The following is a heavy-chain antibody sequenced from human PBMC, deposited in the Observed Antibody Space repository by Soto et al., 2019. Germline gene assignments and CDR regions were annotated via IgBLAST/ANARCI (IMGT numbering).Heavy chain of an antibody. V-gene: IGHV4-34*01. Sequence: SETLSLTCAVYGGSFSGYYWSWIRQPPGKGLEWIGEINHSGSTNYNPSLKSRVTISVDTSKSQFSLKLSSVTAADTAVYYCARTLTYCSSSSCLGWFDPWGQGTLVTVSS. J-gene: IGHJ5*02. D-gene: IGHD2-2*01. CDR3: ARTLTYCSSSSCLGWFDP. CDR1: GGSFSGYY. CDR2: INHSGST.